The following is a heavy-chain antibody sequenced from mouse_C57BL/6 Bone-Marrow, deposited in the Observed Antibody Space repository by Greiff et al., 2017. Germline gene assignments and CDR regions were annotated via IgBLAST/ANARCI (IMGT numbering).Heavy chain of an antibody. CDR1: GFSFNTYA. CDR2: IRSKSNNYAT. D-gene: IGHD2-5*01. J-gene: IGHJ1*03. V-gene: IGHV10-1*01. CDR3: VRQDYSNRYFDV. Sequence: EVMLVESGGGLVQPKGSLTLSCAASGFSFNTYAMNWVRQAPGKGLEWVARIRSKSNNYATYYADSVKDRFTISTDDSESMLYLQINNLKTEDTAMYYCVRQDYSNRYFDVWGTGTTVTVSS.